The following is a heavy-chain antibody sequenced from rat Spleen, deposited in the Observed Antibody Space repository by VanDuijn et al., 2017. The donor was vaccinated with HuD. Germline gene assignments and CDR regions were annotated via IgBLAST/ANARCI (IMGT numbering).Heavy chain of an antibody. CDR3: ARSPGYGYPWYFDY. CDR1: GYSITANY. J-gene: IGHJ2*01. CDR2: ISYSDIT. V-gene: IGHV3-1*01. Sequence: EVQLQESGPGLVKPSQSLSLTCSVTGYSITANYWGWIRKFPGNKMEWIGHISYSDITRYNPSLNSQISITRDTAKNQFFLQLNSVTTEDTATYYCARSPGYGYPWYFDYWGQGVMVTVSS. D-gene: IGHD1-6*01.